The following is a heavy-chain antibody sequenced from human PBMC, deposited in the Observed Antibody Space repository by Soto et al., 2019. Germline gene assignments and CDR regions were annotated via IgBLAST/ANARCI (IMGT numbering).Heavy chain of an antibody. CDR2: ITHSGST. V-gene: IGHV4-34*01. D-gene: IGHD3-10*01. J-gene: IGHJ6*02. Sequence: QVQLQQWGAGLLKPSETLSLTCAVYGGSFSGYYWSWIRQPPGKGLEWIGEITHSGSTNYNPSLKSRVTISVDTSKNQFSLKLSSVTAADTAVYYCASTGYGSGSAWYYYGMDVWGQGTTVTVSS. CDR1: GGSFSGYY. CDR3: ASTGYGSGSAWYYYGMDV.